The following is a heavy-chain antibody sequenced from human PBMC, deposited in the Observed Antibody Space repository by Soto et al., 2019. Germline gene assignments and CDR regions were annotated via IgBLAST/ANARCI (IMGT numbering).Heavy chain of an antibody. CDR2: ITSIFGAT. J-gene: IGHJ4*02. Sequence: VASVKVSCKASGGGFSRYLINWVRQAPGQGLEWMGGITSIFGATIYAQRFQGRVSIVTDDSTTTTYLELSGLTSEDTAVYYCATPSRGYSGYDFGYWGQGTLVTVSS. V-gene: IGHV1-69*05. CDR3: ATPSRGYSGYDFGY. CDR1: GGGFSRYL. D-gene: IGHD5-12*01.